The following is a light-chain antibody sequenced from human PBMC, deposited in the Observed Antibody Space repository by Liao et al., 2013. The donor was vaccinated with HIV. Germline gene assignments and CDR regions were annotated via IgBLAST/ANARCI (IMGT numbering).Light chain of an antibody. CDR1: NLGSKF. J-gene: IGLJ3*02. CDR2: QDS. V-gene: IGLV3-1*01. CDR3: QAWDRNSYWV. Sequence: SYDLSQPPSVSVSPGQTATIPCSGDNLGSKFTCWYQHKPGQSPLAIIYQDSKRPPGIPARFSASNSGNTATLTITGTQAVDEADYYCQAWDRNSYWVFGGGTKLTVL.